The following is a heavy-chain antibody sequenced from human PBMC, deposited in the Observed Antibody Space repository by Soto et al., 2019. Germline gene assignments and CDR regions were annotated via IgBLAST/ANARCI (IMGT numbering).Heavy chain of an antibody. V-gene: IGHV4-34*01. CDR2: INHSGST. CDR1: GGSFSGYY. CDR3: ARVYYDFWSGYYGPNVPNYMDV. D-gene: IGHD3-3*01. Sequence: SQTLSLTCAVYGGSFSGYYWSWIRQPPGKGLEWIGEINHSGSTNYNPSLKSRVTISVDTSKNQFSLKLSSVTAADTAVYYCARVYYDFWSGYYGPNVPNYMDVWGKGTTVTVSS. J-gene: IGHJ6*03.